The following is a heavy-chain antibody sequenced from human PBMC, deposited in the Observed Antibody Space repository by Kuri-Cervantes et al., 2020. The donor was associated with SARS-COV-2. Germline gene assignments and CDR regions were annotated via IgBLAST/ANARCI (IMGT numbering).Heavy chain of an antibody. V-gene: IGHV3-21*01. D-gene: IGHD6-19*01. CDR3: ARDRISSGWYVGYYFDY. CDR1: GFTFSSYS. J-gene: IGHJ4*02. CDR2: ISSSSSYI. Sequence: GESLKISCAASGFTFSSYSMNWVRQAPGKGLEWVSSISSSSSYIYYADSVKGRFTIARDNAKNPLYLQMNSLRAEDTAVYYCARDRISSGWYVGYYFDYWGQGTLVTVSS.